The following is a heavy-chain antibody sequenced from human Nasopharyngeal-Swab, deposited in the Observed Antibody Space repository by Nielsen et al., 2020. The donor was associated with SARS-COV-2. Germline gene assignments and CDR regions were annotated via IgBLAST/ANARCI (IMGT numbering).Heavy chain of an antibody. D-gene: IGHD4-11*01. CDR1: GFTFSSYA. CDR3: ARATTVKGVLGDV. CDR2: ISGSGGST. Sequence: GVLKISCAASGFTFSSYAMSWVRQAPGKGLEWVSAISGSGGSTYYADSVKGRFTISRDNSKNTLYLQMNSLRAEDTAVYYCARATTVKGVLGDVWGKGTTVTVSS. V-gene: IGHV3-23*01. J-gene: IGHJ6*04.